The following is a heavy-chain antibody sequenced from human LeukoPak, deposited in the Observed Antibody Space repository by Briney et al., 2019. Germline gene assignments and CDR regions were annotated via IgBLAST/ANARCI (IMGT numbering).Heavy chain of an antibody. D-gene: IGHD2-8*02. Sequence: PGGSLRLSCAASGFTFSSYGMTWVRQAPGRGLEWVSTVNEGGENTHYADSVKGRFTISRDNAKNTLSLQMDSLRGEDSAMYYCATDTGAFHFAYRGQGTLVTVSS. V-gene: IGHV3-23*01. CDR2: VNEGGENT. CDR3: ATDTGAFHFAY. J-gene: IGHJ4*02. CDR1: GFTFSSYG.